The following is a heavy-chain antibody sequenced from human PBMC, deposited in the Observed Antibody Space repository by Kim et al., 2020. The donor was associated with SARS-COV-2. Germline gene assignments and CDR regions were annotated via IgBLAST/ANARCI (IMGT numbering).Heavy chain of an antibody. CDR1: GYAFITSH. D-gene: IGHD1-1*01. V-gene: IGHV1-46*01. Sequence: ASVKVSCKASGYAFITSHIHWVRQVPGQGLEWMGMFTPSGSNTAFAQRFQGRVTMAGDTSTSTAYMELSSLRSEDTAVYYCGRDLHNSWCIDHWGQGTLVTVSS. CDR2: FTPSGSNT. J-gene: IGHJ4*02. CDR3: GRDLHNSWCIDH.